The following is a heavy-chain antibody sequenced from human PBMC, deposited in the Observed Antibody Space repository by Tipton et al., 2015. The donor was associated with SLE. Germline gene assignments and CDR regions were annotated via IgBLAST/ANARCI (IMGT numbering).Heavy chain of an antibody. J-gene: IGHJ4*02. D-gene: IGHD5-12*01. V-gene: IGHV4-59*08. Sequence: TLSLTCSVSGDSINTFYWSWIRQPPGKGPEWIGYIHYSGRTIYNPSLKSRVTMSADTSKKQFSLRLSSVTAADTAFYYCARSPLSGYGGYDYYYFDYWGQGALVTVSS. CDR3: ARSPLSGYGGYDYYYFDY. CDR1: GDSINTFY. CDR2: IHYSGRT.